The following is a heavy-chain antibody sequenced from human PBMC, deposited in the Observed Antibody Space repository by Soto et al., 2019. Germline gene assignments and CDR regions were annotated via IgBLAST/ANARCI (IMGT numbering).Heavy chain of an antibody. V-gene: IGHV3-11*06. CDR2: ISVSSDYI. Sequence: AGGSLRLSCVASGFSVSDHYMIWIRQAPGKGLEWVAYISVSSDYINYADSVKGRFTMSRDNGKNSVYLHMNSLRAEDTAVYFCVRDADRSDSWWFDLWGQGTQVTVSS. D-gene: IGHD6-6*01. CDR1: GFSVSDHY. CDR3: VRDADRSDSWWFDL. J-gene: IGHJ5*02.